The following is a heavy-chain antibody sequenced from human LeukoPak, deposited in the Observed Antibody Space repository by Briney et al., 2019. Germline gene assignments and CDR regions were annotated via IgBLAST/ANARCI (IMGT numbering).Heavy chain of an antibody. Sequence: SYTVSLTRLGSRCSIREYYWIWLGQPPGKGLDGIGYVFYSGSTNYNPSLKSRVPTSVDTSKNQLSLKLSSVTAADTAVYYCARDLRSSSWSYYFDYWGQGTLVTVSS. D-gene: IGHD6-13*01. CDR2: VFYSGST. CDR1: RCSIREYY. V-gene: IGHV4-59*01. J-gene: IGHJ4*02. CDR3: ARDLRSSSWSYYFDY.